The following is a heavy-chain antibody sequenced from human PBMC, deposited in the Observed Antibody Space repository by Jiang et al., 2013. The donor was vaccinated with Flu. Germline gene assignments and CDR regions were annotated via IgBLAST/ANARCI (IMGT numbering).Heavy chain of an antibody. CDR3: ARSTGSPAYYFGMDV. CDR2: ISSSSLSK. V-gene: IGHV3-48*02. Sequence: YISSSSLSKYYADSVKGRFTISRDNAKNSVYLQMNSLRDEDTAVYFCARSTGSPAYYFGMDVWGQGTTVTVSS. J-gene: IGHJ6*02.